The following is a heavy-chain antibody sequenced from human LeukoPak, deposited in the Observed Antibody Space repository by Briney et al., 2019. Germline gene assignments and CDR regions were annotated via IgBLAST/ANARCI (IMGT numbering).Heavy chain of an antibody. CDR3: ARGPIAAAGAYYYYYYMDV. D-gene: IGHD6-13*01. V-gene: IGHV3-64*01. CDR1: GFTFSTFA. J-gene: IGHJ6*03. CDR2: ISSNGGST. Sequence: GGSLRLSCAASGFTFSTFAMIWVRQAPGKGLEYVSAISSNGGSTYYANSVKGRFTISRDNSKNTLYLQMGSLRAEDMAVYYCARGPIAAAGAYYYYYYMDVWGKGTTVTVSS.